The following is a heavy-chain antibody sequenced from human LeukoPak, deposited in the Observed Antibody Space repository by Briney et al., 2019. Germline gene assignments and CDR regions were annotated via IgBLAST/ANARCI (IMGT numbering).Heavy chain of an antibody. Sequence: GGSLRLSCAASGFSFSVYWMHWVRQAPGKGLEWVSYISSTSSTIYYADSVKGRFTISRDNAKNSLYLQINSLRAEDSAVYYCATDPVGATPYYFDYWGQGTLVTVSS. CDR2: ISSTSSTI. J-gene: IGHJ4*02. CDR3: ATDPVGATPYYFDY. CDR1: GFSFSVYW. V-gene: IGHV3-48*01. D-gene: IGHD1-26*01.